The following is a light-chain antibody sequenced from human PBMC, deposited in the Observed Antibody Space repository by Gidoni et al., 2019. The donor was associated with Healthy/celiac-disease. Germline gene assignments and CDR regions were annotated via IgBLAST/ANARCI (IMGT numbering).Light chain of an antibody. Sequence: SSELTQDPAVSVAFGQTVRITCQGDSLTSYYASWYQQKPGQAPVLVIYGKNNRPSGIPDRFSGSSSGNTASLTITGAQAEDEADYYCNSRDSSGNLWVFGGGTKLTVL. CDR3: NSRDSSGNLWV. CDR1: SLTSYY. CDR2: GKN. J-gene: IGLJ3*02. V-gene: IGLV3-19*01.